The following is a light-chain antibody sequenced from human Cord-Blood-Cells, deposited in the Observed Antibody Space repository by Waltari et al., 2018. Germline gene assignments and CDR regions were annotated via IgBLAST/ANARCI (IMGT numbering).Light chain of an antibody. CDR1: SSDGGSYNI. CDR3: CSYAGSSTWV. V-gene: IGLV2-23*01. Sequence: QSALTQPASVSGSPGPSITISCTGTSSDGGSYNIVSWYQQHPGKAPKLMIYEGSKRPSGVSNRFSGSKSGNTASLTISWLQAEDEADYYCCSYAGSSTWVFGGGTKLTVL. J-gene: IGLJ3*02. CDR2: EGS.